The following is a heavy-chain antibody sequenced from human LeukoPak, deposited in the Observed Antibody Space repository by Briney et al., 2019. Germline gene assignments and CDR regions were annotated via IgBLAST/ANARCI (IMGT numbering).Heavy chain of an antibody. Sequence: ASVKVSCKASGYTFAGYYMHWVRQAPGQGLEWMGWINPNSGGTNYAQKFQGRVTMTRDTSISTAYMELSRLRSDDTAVYYCARVRNIVGAIDIDYWGQGTLVTVSS. CDR1: GYTFAGYY. D-gene: IGHD1-26*01. CDR2: INPNSGGT. V-gene: IGHV1-2*02. CDR3: ARVRNIVGAIDIDY. J-gene: IGHJ4*02.